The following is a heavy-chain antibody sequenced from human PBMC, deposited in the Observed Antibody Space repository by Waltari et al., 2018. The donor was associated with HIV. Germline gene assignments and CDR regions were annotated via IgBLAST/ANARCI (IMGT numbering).Heavy chain of an antibody. CDR3: ARAPSYCSGGSCYDY. V-gene: IGHV4-38-2*02. Sequence: QVQLQESGPGLVKPSETLSLTCTVSGYSISSGYYWGWLRQPPGKGLEWIGSIYHSGSTYYNPSLKSRVTISVDTSKNQFSLKLSSVTAADTAVYYCARAPSYCSGGSCYDYWGQGTLVTVSS. D-gene: IGHD2-15*01. CDR2: IYHSGST. J-gene: IGHJ4*02. CDR1: GYSISSGYY.